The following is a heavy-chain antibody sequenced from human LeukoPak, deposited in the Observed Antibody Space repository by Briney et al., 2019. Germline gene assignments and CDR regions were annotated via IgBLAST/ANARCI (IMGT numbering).Heavy chain of an antibody. V-gene: IGHV3-23*01. CDR3: AKDVVPDSGWDLDH. CDR2: IYGSGERT. J-gene: IGHJ4*02. D-gene: IGHD5-12*01. CDR1: GFTFSTYS. Sequence: GGSLRLSCAASGFTFSTYSMIWVRQAPGKGLEWVSSIYGSGERTFYADSVRGRFTVSRDNSKNTLYLEMNSLRAEDTAVYFCAKDVVPDSGWDLDHWGQGTLVTVYS.